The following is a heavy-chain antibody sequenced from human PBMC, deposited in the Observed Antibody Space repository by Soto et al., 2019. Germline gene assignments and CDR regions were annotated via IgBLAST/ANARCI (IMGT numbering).Heavy chain of an antibody. CDR1: GYSLSSGYH. CDR2: VHYSGNT. D-gene: IGHD2-15*01. J-gene: IGHJ5*02. V-gene: IGHV4-38-2*01. CDR3: ARQDRVVAEGRWFDP. Sequence: PSETRSLTCPFSGYSLSSGYHWALIRPPPVKGLEWLGSVHYSGNTYYNPSLKSRLTISVDKSKNQFSLNLSSVTAADTAVYYCARQDRVVAEGRWFDPWGQGNLVNVSA.